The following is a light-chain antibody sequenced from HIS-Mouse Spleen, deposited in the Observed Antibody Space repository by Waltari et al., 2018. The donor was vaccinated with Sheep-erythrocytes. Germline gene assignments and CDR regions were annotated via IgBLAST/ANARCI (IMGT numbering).Light chain of an antibody. CDR1: QSISSY. CDR3: QQSYSAPDT. J-gene: IGKJ2*01. Sequence: DIQMTQSPSSLPASVGDRVTITCRASQSISSYLNWYQQKPGKAPKLLIYAASSLQSGVPSRFSGSGSGTDFTLTISSLQPEDFATYYCQQSYSAPDTFGQGTKLEIK. CDR2: AAS. V-gene: IGKV1-39*01.